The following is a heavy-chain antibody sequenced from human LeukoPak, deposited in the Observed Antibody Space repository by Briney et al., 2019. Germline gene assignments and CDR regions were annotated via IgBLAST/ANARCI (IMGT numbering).Heavy chain of an antibody. CDR3: ARRIAAAGTRWFDP. Sequence: SETLSLTCTVSGGSISSGGYYWSWIRQHPGGGLQWIGYMYYSGSTYYNPSLKSRVTISVDTSKNQFSLKLSSVTAADTAVYYCARRIAAAGTRWFDPWGQGTLVTVSS. CDR1: GGSISSGGYY. D-gene: IGHD6-13*01. J-gene: IGHJ5*02. V-gene: IGHV4-31*03. CDR2: MYYSGST.